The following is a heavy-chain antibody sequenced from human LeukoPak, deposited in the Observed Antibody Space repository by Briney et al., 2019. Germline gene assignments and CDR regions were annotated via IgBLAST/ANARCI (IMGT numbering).Heavy chain of an antibody. J-gene: IGHJ3*02. V-gene: IGHV1-69*05. Sequence: GASVKVSCKASGGTFSSYAISWVRQAPGQGLEWMGGIIPIFGTANYAQKFLGRVTITTDESTSTAYMELSSLRSEDTAVYYCARDQGIFGVVIRSDAFDIWGQGTMVTVSS. CDR1: GGTFSSYA. CDR3: ARDQGIFGVVIRSDAFDI. CDR2: IIPIFGTA. D-gene: IGHD3-3*01.